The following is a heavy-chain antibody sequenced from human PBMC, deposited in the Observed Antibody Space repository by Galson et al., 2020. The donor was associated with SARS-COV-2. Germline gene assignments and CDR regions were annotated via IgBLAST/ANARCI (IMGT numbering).Heavy chain of an antibody. CDR3: APTYYYDSSYR. CDR2: ISYDGSNK. Sequence: GESLKISCAASGFTFSSYAMHWVRQAPGKGLEWVAVISYDGSNKYYADSVKGRFTISRDNSKNTLYLQMNSLRAEDTAVYYCAPTYYYDSSYRWGQGTLVTVSS. V-gene: IGHV3-30*04. J-gene: IGHJ4*02. CDR1: GFTFSSYA. D-gene: IGHD3-22*01.